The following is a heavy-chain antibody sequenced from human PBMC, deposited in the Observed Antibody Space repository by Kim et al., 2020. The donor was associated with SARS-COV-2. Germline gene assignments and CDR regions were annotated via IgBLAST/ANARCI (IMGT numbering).Heavy chain of an antibody. CDR1: GFTFSSYD. CDR3: ARGDCTGGTCYSLGMDV. Sequence: GGSLRLSCAASGFTFSSYDLHWVRQATGNGLEWVSVIGTAGDTYCIGSVKGRFTVSRENAMNSLYLQMNSLRAGDTAVYYFARGDCTGGTCYSLGMDVSG. D-gene: IGHD2-15*01. V-gene: IGHV3-13*04. CDR2: IGTAGDT. J-gene: IGHJ6*01.